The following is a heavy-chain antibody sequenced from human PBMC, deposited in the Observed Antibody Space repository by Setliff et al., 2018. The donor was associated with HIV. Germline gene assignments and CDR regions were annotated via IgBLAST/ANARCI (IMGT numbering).Heavy chain of an antibody. Sequence: SETLSLTCTVSGASINSYYWTWIRQTPGRGLEWVGYIYYTGSSNYNPSLKSRVTMSVDTSRRQISLNLSSVTPGDAGVYYCARSTSSVQDYYYMDVWGTGTTVTVSS. CDR2: IYYTGSS. D-gene: IGHD1-1*01. J-gene: IGHJ6*03. CDR3: ARSTSSVQDYYYMDV. CDR1: GASINSYY. V-gene: IGHV4-59*01.